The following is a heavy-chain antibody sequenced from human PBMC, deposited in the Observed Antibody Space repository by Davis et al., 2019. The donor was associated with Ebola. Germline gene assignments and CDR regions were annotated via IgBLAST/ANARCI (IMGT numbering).Heavy chain of an antibody. J-gene: IGHJ4*02. CDR1: GGSISSGDYY. V-gene: IGHV4-30-4*01. D-gene: IGHD1-1*01. CDR2: IYYSGST. CDR3: ARDLTFGQLRYFDY. Sequence: PSETLSLTCTVSGGSISSGDYYWSWIRQPPGKGLEWIGYIYYSGSTYYNPSLKSRVTISVDTSKNQFSLKLSSVTAADTAVYYCARDLTFGQLRYFDYWGQGTLVTVSS.